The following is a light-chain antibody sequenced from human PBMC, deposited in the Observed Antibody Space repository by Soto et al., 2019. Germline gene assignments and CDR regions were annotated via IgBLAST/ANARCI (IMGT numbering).Light chain of an antibody. CDR2: GTF. J-gene: IGKJ2*01. CDR1: ESISSNY. Sequence: EIVLTQSPGTLSLSPGERATLSCRASESISSNYLAWYQQKPGQAPRLLIYGTFNRATGIPDRFSGSGSGTDFTLTISRLELEDFAVYFCQQYGSSPYTFGQGTKLEI. V-gene: IGKV3-20*01. CDR3: QQYGSSPYT.